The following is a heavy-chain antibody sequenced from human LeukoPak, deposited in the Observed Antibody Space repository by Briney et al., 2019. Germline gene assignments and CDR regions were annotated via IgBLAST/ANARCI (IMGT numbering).Heavy chain of an antibody. D-gene: IGHD6-13*01. CDR3: AREGGIAAAGLDY. CDR1: GGSFSGYY. J-gene: IGHJ4*02. V-gene: IGHV4-34*01. Sequence: PSETLSLTCAVYGGSFSGYYWSWIRQPPGKGLEWIGEINHSGSTNYNPSLKSRVTISVDTSKNQFSLKLSSVTAADTAVYYCAREGGIAAAGLDYWGQGTLVTVSS. CDR2: INHSGST.